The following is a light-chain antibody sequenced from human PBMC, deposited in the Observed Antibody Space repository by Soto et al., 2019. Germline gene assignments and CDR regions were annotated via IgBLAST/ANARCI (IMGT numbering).Light chain of an antibody. CDR1: QSVSSSS. J-gene: IGKJ2*01. CDR2: DAS. Sequence: EIVLTQAPGTLSLSPGERATLSCRAIQSVSSSSLAWYQQKPGQAPRLLIYDASIRATGIPDRFSGSGSGRYVTLTISRLAPEDFAVNYCYQYGRTLSNTFGQGTKLEIK. CDR3: YQYGRTLSNT. V-gene: IGKV3-20*01.